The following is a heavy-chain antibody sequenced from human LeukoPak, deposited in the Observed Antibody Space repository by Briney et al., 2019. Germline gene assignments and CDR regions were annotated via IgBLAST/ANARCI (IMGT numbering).Heavy chain of an antibody. D-gene: IGHD3-3*01. J-gene: IGHJ4*02. V-gene: IGHV4-34*01. CDR3: ARGRDFWSGYYPKIFDY. Sequence: PSETLSLTCAVYGGSFSGYYWSWIRQPPGKGLEWIGEINHSGSTNYNPSLKSRVTISVDTSKNQFSLKLSSVTAADTAVYYCARGRDFWSGYYPKIFDYWGQGTLVTVSS. CDR1: GGSFSGYY. CDR2: INHSGST.